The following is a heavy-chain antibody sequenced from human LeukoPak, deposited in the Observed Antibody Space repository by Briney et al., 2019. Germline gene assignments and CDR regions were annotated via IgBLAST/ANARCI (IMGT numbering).Heavy chain of an antibody. CDR3: ARGRGYSGYDYRGRNWFDP. D-gene: IGHD5-12*01. J-gene: IGHJ5*02. Sequence: SETLSLTCAVYGGAFSGYDGSWVRQPPGNGLEWIGEISHTRSTNYNPSLRNRSTILGDTSKNQFSRKLSPVTAADTGVYYCARGRGYSGYDYRGRNWFDPWGQGTLVTVSS. CDR1: GGAFSGYD. V-gene: IGHV4-34*01. CDR2: ISHTRST.